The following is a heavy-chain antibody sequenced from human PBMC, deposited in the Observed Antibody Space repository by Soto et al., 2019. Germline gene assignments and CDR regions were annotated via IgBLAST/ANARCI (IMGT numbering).Heavy chain of an antibody. D-gene: IGHD1-26*01. V-gene: IGHV3-23*01. Sequence: EVQLLESGGGLVQPGESLRLSCAASGFNFINYAMAWVRQAPGKGLEWLAAISDSADNTYYAGSVKGRFSISRDNSKNTLYLQMNSLRADDTAVYYCAKEEAGASDYWGQGTLVTVSS. CDR3: AKEEAGASDY. CDR1: GFNFINYA. CDR2: ISDSADNT. J-gene: IGHJ4*02.